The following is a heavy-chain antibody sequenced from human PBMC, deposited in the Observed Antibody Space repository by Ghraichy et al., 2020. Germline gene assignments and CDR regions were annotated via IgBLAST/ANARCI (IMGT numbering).Heavy chain of an antibody. D-gene: IGHD3-22*01. J-gene: IGHJ4*02. CDR2: INHNNVE. V-gene: IGHV3-48*02. Sequence: WGSLRLSCAASGFHVTSYGMNWVRQAPGKGLEWISYINHNNVEHYADSVKGRFTTSKDIGKNSLYLQLNRLRDEDTAVYYCARDFYYYETSGYYQIDFWGRGTLVTVSS. CDR3: ARDFYYYETSGYYQIDF. CDR1: GFHVTSYG.